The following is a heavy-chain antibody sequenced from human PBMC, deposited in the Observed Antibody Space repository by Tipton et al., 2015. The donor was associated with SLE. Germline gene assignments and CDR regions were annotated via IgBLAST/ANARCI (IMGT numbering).Heavy chain of an antibody. CDR2: IYHSGST. CDR3: ARQDYYDSSGYYYYYYYMDV. D-gene: IGHD3-22*01. CDR1: GYSISSGYY. V-gene: IGHV4-38-2*01. Sequence: LRLSCAVSGYSISSGYYWGWIRQPPGKGLEWIGSIYHSGSTYYNPSLKSRVTISVDTSKNQFSLKLSSVTAADTAVYYCARQDYYDSSGYYYYYYYMDVRGKGTPVTVSS. J-gene: IGHJ6*03.